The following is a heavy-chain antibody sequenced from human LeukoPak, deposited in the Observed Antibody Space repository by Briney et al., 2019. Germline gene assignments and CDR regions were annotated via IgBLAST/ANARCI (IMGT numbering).Heavy chain of an antibody. CDR2: INSDGSST. J-gene: IGHJ6*02. CDR3: AREGKEFGVVIYYYYYGMDV. Sequence: GGSLRLSCAASGFTFSSYWMHWVRQAPGKGLVWVSRINSDGSSTSYADSVKGRFTISRDNAKNTLYLQMNSLRAEDTAVYYCAREGKEFGVVIYYYYYGMDVWGQGTTVTVSS. V-gene: IGHV3-74*01. CDR1: GFTFSSYW. D-gene: IGHD3-3*01.